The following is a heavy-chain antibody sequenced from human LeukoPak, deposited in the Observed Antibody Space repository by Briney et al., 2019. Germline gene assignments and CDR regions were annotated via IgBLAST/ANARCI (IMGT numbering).Heavy chain of an antibody. J-gene: IGHJ6*01. Sequence: GGSLRLSCAASGFTFSSFAMSWVRRTPGKGLEWVSGISGSGDNTLYADSVKGRFTISRDNSKNTLYLEMNSLRAEDTAIYYCAKMKGHPLPKYYMDVWGQGTTVTVSS. V-gene: IGHV3-23*01. CDR2: ISGSGDNT. CDR3: AKMKGHPLPKYYMDV. D-gene: IGHD1-26*01. CDR1: GFTFSSFA.